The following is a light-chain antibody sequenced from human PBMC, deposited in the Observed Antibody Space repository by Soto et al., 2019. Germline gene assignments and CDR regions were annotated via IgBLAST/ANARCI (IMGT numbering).Light chain of an antibody. J-gene: IGLJ2*01. V-gene: IGLV1-44*01. CDR2: SND. CDR1: SSNIGSNT. CDR3: AAWDGSLNGWV. Sequence: QSVLTQAPSASGTPGQRVTISCSGSSSNIGSNTVSWYQQVPGTAPKLLIYSNDQRPSGVPDRFSGSKSGTSASLAIGGLRSEDEADYYCAAWDGSLNGWVFGGGTKVTVL.